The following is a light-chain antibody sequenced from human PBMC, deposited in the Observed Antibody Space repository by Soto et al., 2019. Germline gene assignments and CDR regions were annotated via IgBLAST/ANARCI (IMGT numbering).Light chain of an antibody. CDR2: DAS. V-gene: IGKV3-11*01. CDR3: QQRAYWPLT. J-gene: IGKJ4*01. CDR1: QSVSSF. Sequence: EIVLTQSPATLSLSPGERATLSCRASQSVSSFLAWYQQKPGQAPRLLIYDASNRATGIPARLSGTASGTDFTLTISSLEPEDVAVYYCQQRAYWPLTFGGGTKVEIK.